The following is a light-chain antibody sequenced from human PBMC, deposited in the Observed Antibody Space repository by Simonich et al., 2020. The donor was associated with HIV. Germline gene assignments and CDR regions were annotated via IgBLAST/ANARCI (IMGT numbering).Light chain of an antibody. J-gene: IGKJ5*01. CDR1: QIVLDRSNNKNY. Sequence: DIVMTQSPDSLAVSLGERATINCKSSQIVLDRSNNKNYLAWYQQKPGQSPKLLVYWASTRETGVPDRFSGSGSGTDFTLTISSLQAEDVAVYYCQQYYSTPITFGQGTRLEIK. CDR2: WAS. CDR3: QQYYSTPIT. V-gene: IGKV4-1*01.